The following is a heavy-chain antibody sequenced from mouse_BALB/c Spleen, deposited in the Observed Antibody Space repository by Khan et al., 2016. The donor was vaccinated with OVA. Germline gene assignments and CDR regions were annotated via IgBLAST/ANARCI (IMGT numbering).Heavy chain of an antibody. Sequence: EVQLQESGPGLVKPSQSLSPTCTVTGYSITSDYAWNWIRQFPGNKLEWMGYISSTGSTSYNPSLKSRISITRDTSKNPFFLHLNSVTTVDTATYYCARSLYYSNSYAMDYWGQGTSVTVSS. CDR2: ISSTGST. CDR3: ARSLYYSNSYAMDY. V-gene: IGHV3-2*02. J-gene: IGHJ4*01. CDR1: GYSITSDYA. D-gene: IGHD2-5*01.